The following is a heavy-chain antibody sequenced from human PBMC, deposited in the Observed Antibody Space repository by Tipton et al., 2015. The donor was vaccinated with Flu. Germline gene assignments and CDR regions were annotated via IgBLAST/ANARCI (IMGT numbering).Heavy chain of an antibody. D-gene: IGHD3-10*01. J-gene: IGHJ4*02. CDR1: GGSISGYY. V-gene: IGHV4-59*12. CDR2: IYYSGST. CDR3: ARGSGSGTDVTFYF. Sequence: TLSLTCTVSGGSISGYYWTWIRQPPGKGLEWIGYIYYSGSTNYNPSLKSRVTISVDTSKNQFSLRLTSVTSADTAVYYCARGSGSGTDVTFYFWGQGTLVTVSS.